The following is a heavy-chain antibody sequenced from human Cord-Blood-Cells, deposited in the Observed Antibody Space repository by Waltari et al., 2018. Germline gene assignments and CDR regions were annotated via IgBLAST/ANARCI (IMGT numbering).Heavy chain of an antibody. CDR1: GYTFTGYY. CDR3: AIHLIAARPHYFDY. Sequence: QVQLVQSGAEVKKPGASVKVSCKASGYTFTGYYMHWVRQAPGQGLEWKGRKNPNSGGTNYAQKVQGRVTMTRDTSISTAYMELSRLRSDDTAVYYCAIHLIAARPHYFDYWGQGTLVTVSS. V-gene: IGHV1-2*06. J-gene: IGHJ4*02. D-gene: IGHD6-6*01. CDR2: KNPNSGGT.